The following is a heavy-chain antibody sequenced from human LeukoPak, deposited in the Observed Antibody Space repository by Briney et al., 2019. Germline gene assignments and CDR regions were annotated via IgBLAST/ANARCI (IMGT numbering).Heavy chain of an antibody. J-gene: IGHJ2*01. CDR1: GYTFIGYY. V-gene: IGHV1-2*02. CDR2: INPNSGGT. D-gene: IGHD6-19*01. Sequence: ASVKVSCKASGYTFIGYYMHWVRQAPEQGLEWMGWINPNSGGTNYAQKFQGRVTMTRDTSISTAYMELSRLRSDDTAVYYCARGQDSSGWYTRPWYFDLWGRGTLVTVSS. CDR3: ARGQDSSGWYTRPWYFDL.